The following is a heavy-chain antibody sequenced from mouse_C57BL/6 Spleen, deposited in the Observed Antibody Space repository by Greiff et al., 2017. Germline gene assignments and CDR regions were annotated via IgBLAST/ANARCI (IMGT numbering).Heavy chain of an antibody. V-gene: IGHV5-17*01. J-gene: IGHJ1*03. CDR2: ISSGSSTI. CDR3: ARSNWPWYFDV. Sequence: EVKLMESGGGLVKPGGSLKLSCAASGFTFSDYGMHWVRQAPEKGLEWVAYISSGSSTIYYADTVKGRFTISRDNAKNTLFLQMTSLRSEDTAMYYCARSNWPWYFDVWGTGTTVTVSS. CDR1: GFTFSDYG. D-gene: IGHD2-5*01.